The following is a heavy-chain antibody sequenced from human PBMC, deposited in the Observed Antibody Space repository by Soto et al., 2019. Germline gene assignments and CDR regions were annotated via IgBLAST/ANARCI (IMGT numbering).Heavy chain of an antibody. D-gene: IGHD2-2*01. CDR1: GYTFTSYA. V-gene: IGHV1-3*01. CDR3: ARSPDCSSTSCYARPLTY. CDR2: INAGNGNT. J-gene: IGHJ4*02. Sequence: QVQLVQSGAEVKKPGASVKVSCKASGYTFTSYAMHWVRQAPGQRLEWMGWINAGNGNTKYSQKFQGRVTITRDTSASTASMELSSLRSEDTAVYYCARSPDCSSTSCYARPLTYWGQGTLVTVSS.